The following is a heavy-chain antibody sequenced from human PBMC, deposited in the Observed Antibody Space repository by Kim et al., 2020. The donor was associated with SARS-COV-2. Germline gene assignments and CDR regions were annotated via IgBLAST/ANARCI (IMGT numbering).Heavy chain of an antibody. V-gene: IGHV4-61*02. CDR2: IYTSGST. Sequence: SETLSLTCTVSGGSISSGSYYWSWIRQPAGKGLEWIGRIYTSGSTNYNPSLKSRVTISVDTSKNQFSLKLSSVTAADTAVYYCGARGVIITYGMDVWGQGTTVTVSS. CDR3: GARGVIITYGMDV. J-gene: IGHJ6*02. CDR1: GGSISSGSYY. D-gene: IGHD3-10*01.